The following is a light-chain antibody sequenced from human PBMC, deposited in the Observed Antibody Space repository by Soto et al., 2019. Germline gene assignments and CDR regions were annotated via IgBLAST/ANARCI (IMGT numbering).Light chain of an antibody. CDR3: SSYAGSNNWV. V-gene: IGLV2-8*01. Sequence: QSVLTQPPSASGSLGQSVTISCTGTSSDVGGYKYVSWYQQHPDKAPKLMIYEVSKRPSGVPDRLSGSKSGNTASLTVSGLQAEDEADYYCSSYAGSNNWVFGGGTKVTVL. CDR2: EVS. CDR1: SSDVGGYKY. J-gene: IGLJ2*01.